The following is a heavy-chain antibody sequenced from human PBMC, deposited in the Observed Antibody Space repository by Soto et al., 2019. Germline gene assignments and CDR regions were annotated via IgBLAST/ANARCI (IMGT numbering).Heavy chain of an antibody. J-gene: IGHJ5*02. CDR3: AGVRGAGGPRRYWWFYP. Sequence: QVQLQQWGAGLLKPSETLSLTCAVYGGSFSGYYWSWIRQPPGKGLEWIGEINHSGSTNCNPSLTSLVTVSVDTSKNQFSLKLSSVTAADTAVYYCAGVRGAGGPRRYWWFYPWGQGTLVTVSS. CDR1: GGSFSGYY. V-gene: IGHV4-34*01. CDR2: INHSGST. D-gene: IGHD2-8*02.